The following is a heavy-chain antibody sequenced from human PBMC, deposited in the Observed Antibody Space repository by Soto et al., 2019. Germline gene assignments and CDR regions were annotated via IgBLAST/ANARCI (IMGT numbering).Heavy chain of an antibody. CDR1: GFTFNNYA. CDR3: ARDLLTIFGVVNALPHYFDY. D-gene: IGHD3-3*01. CDR2: ISRSSETI. Sequence: GSLRLSCAASGFTFNNYAMNWVRQAPGKGLEWVSYISRSSETIYYADSVKGRFTISRDNAKNSLFLQMNSLRAEDTAVYYCARDLLTIFGVVNALPHYFDYWGQGTLVTVSS. V-gene: IGHV3-48*01. J-gene: IGHJ4*02.